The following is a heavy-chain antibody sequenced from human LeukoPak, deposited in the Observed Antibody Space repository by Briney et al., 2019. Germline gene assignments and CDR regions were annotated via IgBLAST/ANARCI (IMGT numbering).Heavy chain of an antibody. Sequence: SETLSLTCTVSGGSISSSSYYWGWIRQPPGKGLEWIGSIYYSGSTYYNPSLKSRVTVSVDTSKNQFSLKLSSVTAADTAVYYCARRGKSKNYYDSSGYYTWYFDLWGRGTLVTDSS. CDR3: ARRGKSKNYYDSSGYYTWYFDL. CDR1: GGSISSSSYY. J-gene: IGHJ2*01. D-gene: IGHD3-22*01. CDR2: IYYSGST. V-gene: IGHV4-39*01.